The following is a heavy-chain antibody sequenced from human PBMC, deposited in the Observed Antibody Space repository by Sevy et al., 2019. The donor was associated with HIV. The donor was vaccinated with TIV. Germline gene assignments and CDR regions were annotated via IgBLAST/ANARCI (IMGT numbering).Heavy chain of an antibody. D-gene: IGHD2-15*01. Sequence: GGSLRLSCAASGFTFSSVGMHWVRQAPGKGLEWAALISHDGRDKSYADSVKGRFTISRDNSRNTLYLQMNSLGGEDTAVYFCAKDRRGYSPFEYWGQGTLVTVSS. CDR3: AKDRRGYSPFEY. J-gene: IGHJ4*02. V-gene: IGHV3-30*18. CDR2: ISHDGRDK. CDR1: GFTFSSVG.